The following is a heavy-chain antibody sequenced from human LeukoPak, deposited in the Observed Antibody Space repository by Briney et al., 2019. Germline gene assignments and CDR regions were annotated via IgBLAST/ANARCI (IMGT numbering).Heavy chain of an antibody. CDR1: GGSISSYY. J-gene: IGHJ4*02. D-gene: IGHD4-11*01. V-gene: IGHV4-4*07. Sequence: PSETLSLTCTVSGGSISSYYWSWIRQPAGKGLEWIGRIYTSGSTNYNPSLKSRVTISVDTSKNQFSLKLSSVTAADTAVYYCARMGNDYLLTSPPTGYYFDYWGQGTLVTVSS. CDR2: IYTSGST. CDR3: ARMGNDYLLTSPPTGYYFDY.